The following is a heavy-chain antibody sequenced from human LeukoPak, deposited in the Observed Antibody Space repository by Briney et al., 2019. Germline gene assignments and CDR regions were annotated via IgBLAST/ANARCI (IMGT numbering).Heavy chain of an antibody. V-gene: IGHV1-46*01. CDR2: INPSGGNT. D-gene: IGHD3-10*01. J-gene: IGHJ4*02. CDR3: ARSKHLSGSYDY. Sequence: GASVKVSCKASGYTFTNYYIHWVRQASGQGLEWVGIINPSGGNTNYAQRFQGRVTMTRVTSTSTVYMELSSLRSDDTAVYYCARSKHLSGSYDYWGQGTLVTFSS. CDR1: GYTFTNYY.